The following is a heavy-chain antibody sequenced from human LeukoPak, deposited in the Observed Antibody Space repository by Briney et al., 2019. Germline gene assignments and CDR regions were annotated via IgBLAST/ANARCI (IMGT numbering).Heavy chain of an antibody. D-gene: IGHD3-22*01. V-gene: IGHV4-31*03. CDR1: GGSISSGGYC. CDR2: IYYSGST. Sequence: SQTLSLTCTVSGGSISSGGYCWSWIRQHPGKGLEWIGYIYYSGSTYYNPSLKSRVTISVDTSKNQFSLKLSSVTAADTAVYYCARDSPDYYDSSGYSNWFDPWGQGTLVTVSS. CDR3: ARDSPDYYDSSGYSNWFDP. J-gene: IGHJ5*02.